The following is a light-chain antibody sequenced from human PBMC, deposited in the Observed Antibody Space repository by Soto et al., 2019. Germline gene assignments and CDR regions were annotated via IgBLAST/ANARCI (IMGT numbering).Light chain of an antibody. Sequence: DIQMTQSASSLSASVGDRVTITFRASQGISNFLAWYQQMPGKAPNLLNYDASTLQSGVAARLTGRGSGTDFTLNITSLQAADVATYYCQKYNSAAFTFGGGTKVEIK. CDR1: QGISNF. CDR2: DAS. V-gene: IGKV1-27*01. J-gene: IGKJ4*02. CDR3: QKYNSAAFT.